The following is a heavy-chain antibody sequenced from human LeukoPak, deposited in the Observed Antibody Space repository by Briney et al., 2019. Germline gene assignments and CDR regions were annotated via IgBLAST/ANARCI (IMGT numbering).Heavy chain of an antibody. CDR3: ARGSCTGGSCCLSERHWFDP. J-gene: IGHJ5*02. CDR2: IRSSGTTI. V-gene: IGHV3-48*04. CDR1: GFTFSGSS. D-gene: IGHD2-15*01. Sequence: GGSLRLSCAASGFTFSGSSMNWVRQAPGKGLEWVSYIRSSGTTILYADSVKGRFTISRDNAKNSLYLQMNSLRAEDTAIYYCARGSCTGGSCCLSERHWFDPWGQGTLVTVSS.